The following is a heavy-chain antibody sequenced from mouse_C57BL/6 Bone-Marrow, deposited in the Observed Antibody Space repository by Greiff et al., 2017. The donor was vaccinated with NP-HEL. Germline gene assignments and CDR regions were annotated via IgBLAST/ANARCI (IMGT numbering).Heavy chain of an antibody. Sequence: VKLVESGPGLVQPSQSLSITCTVSGFSLTSYGVHWVRQSPGKGLEWLGVIWRGGSTDYNAAFMSRLSITKDNSKSQVFFKMNSLQADDTAIYYCAKNLYYYGSRGGFAYWGQGTLVTVSA. V-gene: IGHV2-5*01. J-gene: IGHJ3*01. D-gene: IGHD1-1*01. CDR3: AKNLYYYGSRGGFAY. CDR2: IWRGGST. CDR1: GFSLTSYG.